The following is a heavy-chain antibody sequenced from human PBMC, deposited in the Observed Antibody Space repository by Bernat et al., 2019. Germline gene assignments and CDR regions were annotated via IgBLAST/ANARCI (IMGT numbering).Heavy chain of an antibody. CDR1: GFTFSSYS. J-gene: IGHJ5*02. V-gene: IGHV3-48*01. CDR3: ARDKQVVANSWFDP. Sequence: EVQLVESGGGLVQPGGSLRLSCAASGFTFSSYSMNWVRQAPGKGLEWVSYISSSSSTIYYADSVKGRFTISRDNAKNSLYLQMNSLRAEDTAVYYCARDKQVVANSWFDPWGQGTLVTVSS. D-gene: IGHD2-15*01. CDR2: ISSSSSTI.